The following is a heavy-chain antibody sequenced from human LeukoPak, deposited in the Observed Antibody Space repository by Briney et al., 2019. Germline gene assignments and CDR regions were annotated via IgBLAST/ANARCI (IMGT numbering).Heavy chain of an antibody. J-gene: IGHJ4*02. CDR1: GGSISSYY. V-gene: IGHV4-59*01. CDR2: IFYSGTT. Sequence: SETLSLTCTVSGGSISSYYWSWIRQSPGKGLEWIGYIFYSGTTNYSPSLNSRVTISLDTPMNQFSLRLTSVTAADTAIYYCARGTWYGSGSYHKYYFDSWGQGILATVSS. CDR3: ARGTWYGSGSYHKYYFDS. D-gene: IGHD3-10*01.